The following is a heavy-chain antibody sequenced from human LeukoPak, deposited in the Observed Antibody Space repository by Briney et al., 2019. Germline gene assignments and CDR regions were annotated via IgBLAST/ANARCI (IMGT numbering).Heavy chain of an antibody. V-gene: IGHV4-61*02. D-gene: IGHD1-1*01. Sequence: PSETLSLTCAVSGGSISSSSHYWSWIRQPAGKGLEWIGRIYSGSTDYNPSLRRRLTISVDTSKNQFSLKLSSVAAADTAVYYCARGRVSGTTLYFDYWGQGTLFTVSS. CDR2: IYSGST. CDR3: ARGRVSGTTLYFDY. CDR1: GGSISSSSHY. J-gene: IGHJ4*02.